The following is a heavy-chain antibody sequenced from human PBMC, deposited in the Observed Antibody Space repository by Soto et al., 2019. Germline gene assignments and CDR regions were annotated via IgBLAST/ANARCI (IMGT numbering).Heavy chain of an antibody. CDR3: ARGLGGALAPNSPDYYYGLDV. J-gene: IGHJ6*02. V-gene: IGHV1-46*01. Sequence: QVQLVQSGAEVKKPGASVKVSCKASGYTFISYYMHWVRQAPGQGLEWMGKINPSGGSTSYAQKFQGRVTMTTESSTSTVYMELSSLRSEDTAVYFCARGLGGALAPNSPDYYYGLDVWGQGTTVTVSS. CDR1: GYTFISYY. D-gene: IGHD3-10*01. CDR2: INPSGGST.